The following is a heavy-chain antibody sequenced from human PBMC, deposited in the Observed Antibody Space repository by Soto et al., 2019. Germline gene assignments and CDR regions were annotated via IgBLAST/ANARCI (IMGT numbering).Heavy chain of an antibody. D-gene: IGHD7-27*01. CDR2: ANDSGGT. Sequence: SETLSLICAVSGGSTSGTYWWTWVRQSPGKGLEWLGEANDSGGTNYNPSLKSRLTISLDKSKNQFSLKVNSVTAADTAVYYCARRNWGSRGWFDPWGQGTVVTVSS. CDR3: ARRNWGSRGWFDP. J-gene: IGHJ5*02. CDR1: GGSTSGTYW. V-gene: IGHV4-4*02.